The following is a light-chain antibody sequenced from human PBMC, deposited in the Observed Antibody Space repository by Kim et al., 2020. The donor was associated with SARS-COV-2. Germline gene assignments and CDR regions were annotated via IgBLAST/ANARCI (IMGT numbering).Light chain of an antibody. CDR2: KNN. J-gene: IGLJ2*01. V-gene: IGLV1-47*01. CDR1: SSNIGSNY. Sequence: QRVTISCSGSSSNIGSNYVYWYQQVPGTAPKHLIYKNNQRPSGVPDRFSGSKSGTSASLAISGLRSEDEADYYCAVWDDSLSSQRVFGGGTQLTVL. CDR3: AVWDDSLSSQRV.